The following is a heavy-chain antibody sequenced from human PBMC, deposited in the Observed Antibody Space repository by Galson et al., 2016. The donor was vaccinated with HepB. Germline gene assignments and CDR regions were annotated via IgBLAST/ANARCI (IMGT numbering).Heavy chain of an antibody. CDR2: ISYDGSNK. V-gene: IGHV3-30-3*01. D-gene: IGHD1-26*01. CDR3: ARDRKRGSHTGFDY. CDR1: GFTFSNEAMHWA. Sequence: SLRLSCAASGFTFSNEAMHWAMHWVRQAPGKGLEWVAVISYDGSNKYYADSVKGRFTISRDNSRNILYLQINSLKPDDTAVYYCARDRKRGSHTGFDYWGQGTQVTVSS. J-gene: IGHJ4*02.